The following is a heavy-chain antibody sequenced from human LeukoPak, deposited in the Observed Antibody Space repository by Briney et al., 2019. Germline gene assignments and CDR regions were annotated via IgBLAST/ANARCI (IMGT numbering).Heavy chain of an antibody. Sequence: PGGSLRLSCAASGFTFSSYGMHWVRQAPGKGLEWVAVIWYDGSNKYYPDSVKGRFTISRDNSKNTLYLQMNSLRAEDTAVYYCAKDDGYGYVDYWGQGTLVTVSS. D-gene: IGHD5-18*01. V-gene: IGHV3-33*06. J-gene: IGHJ4*02. CDR3: AKDDGYGYVDY. CDR2: IWYDGSNK. CDR1: GFTFSSYG.